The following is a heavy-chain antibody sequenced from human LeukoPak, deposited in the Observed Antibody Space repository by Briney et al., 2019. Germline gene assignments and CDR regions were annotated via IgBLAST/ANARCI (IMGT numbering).Heavy chain of an antibody. D-gene: IGHD6-13*01. Sequence: GASVKVSCKASGYTFTGYYTHWVRQAPGQGLEWMGWINPNSGGTNYAQKFQGRVTMTRDTSISTAYMELSRLRSDDTAVYYCARGPGLYSSSWYATIAVAGTLDYRGQGTLVTVSS. CDR2: INPNSGGT. J-gene: IGHJ4*02. V-gene: IGHV1-2*02. CDR1: GYTFTGYY. CDR3: ARGPGLYSSSWYATIAVAGTLDY.